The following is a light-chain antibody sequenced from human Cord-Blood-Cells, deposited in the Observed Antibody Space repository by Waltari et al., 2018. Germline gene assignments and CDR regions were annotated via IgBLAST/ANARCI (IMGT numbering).Light chain of an antibody. CDR1: QSVSSY. V-gene: IGKV3-11*01. CDR3: QQRSNWPPALT. Sequence: EIVLTQSPATLSLSPGERATLSCRASQSVSSYLAWYQQKPGQAPRLLIYDASHRATGIPARFSGSGSGTDFTPTISSLEPEDFAVYYCQQRSNWPPALTFGGGTKVEIK. J-gene: IGKJ4*01. CDR2: DAS.